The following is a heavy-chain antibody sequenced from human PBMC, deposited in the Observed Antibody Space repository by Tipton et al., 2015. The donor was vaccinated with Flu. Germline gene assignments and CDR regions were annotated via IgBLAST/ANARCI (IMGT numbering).Heavy chain of an antibody. V-gene: IGHV3-30-3*01. CDR1: GFTFSRHA. CDR2: ISHNGNNK. Sequence: SLRLSCAASGFTFSRHAMHWVRQSPVRGLEWVAVISHNGNNKDYSKSVKGRFTISRDNAKNSLYLQMNSLRAEDTAVYYCARQRGSSAMDVWGQGAPVTVSS. J-gene: IGHJ6*02. CDR3: ARQRGSSAMDV. D-gene: IGHD5-12*01.